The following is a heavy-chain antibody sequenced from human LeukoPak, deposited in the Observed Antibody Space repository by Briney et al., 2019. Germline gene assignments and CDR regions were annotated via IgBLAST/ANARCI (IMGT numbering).Heavy chain of an antibody. Sequence: GRSLRLSCAASGFTFSSYAMHWVRQAPGKGLEWVAVISYDGSNKYYADSVKGRFTISRDNSKNTLYLQMNSLRAEDTAVYYCARDEERAAAGDAFDIWGQGTMVTVSS. CDR2: ISYDGSNK. D-gene: IGHD6-13*01. J-gene: IGHJ3*02. V-gene: IGHV3-30-3*01. CDR3: ARDEERAAAGDAFDI. CDR1: GFTFSSYA.